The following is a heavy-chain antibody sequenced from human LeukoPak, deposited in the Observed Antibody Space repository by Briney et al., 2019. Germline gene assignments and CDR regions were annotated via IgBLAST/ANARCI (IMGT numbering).Heavy chain of an antibody. Sequence: PGGSLSLSCTVCWLPFSISGVHWVRQAPGEGLEWGTFLRDDGSSEHYADSVKGQFTVSREHSKNTVYLQMNSLTHEDTAVYYCAKLVDYCEGRTCFTTYYYTDIWGKGTTVTVSS. CDR2: LRDDGSSE. CDR1: WLPFSISG. V-gene: IGHV3-30*02. D-gene: IGHD4/OR15-4a*01. J-gene: IGHJ6*03. CDR3: AKLVDYCEGRTCFTTYYYTDI.